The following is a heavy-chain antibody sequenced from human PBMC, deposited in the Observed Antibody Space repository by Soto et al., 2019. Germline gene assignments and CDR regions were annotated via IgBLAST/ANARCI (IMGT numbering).Heavy chain of an antibody. CDR2: IKQDGSEK. V-gene: IGHV3-7*01. CDR3: ARAPKGDAFDI. CDR1: GFTFSSYW. J-gene: IGHJ3*02. Sequence: EVQLVESGGGLVQPGGSLRLSCAASGFTFSSYWMSWVRQAPGKGLEWVANIKQDGSEKYYVDSVKGRFTISRDNAKNSLYLKMNSLRAEDTAVYYCARAPKGDAFDIWGQGTMVTVSS.